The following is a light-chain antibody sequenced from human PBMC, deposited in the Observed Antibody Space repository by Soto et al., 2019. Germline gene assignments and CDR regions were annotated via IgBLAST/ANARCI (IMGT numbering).Light chain of an antibody. CDR2: AAS. J-gene: IGKJ4*01. CDR3: QQIYSAPLT. Sequence: DIQMTQSPPSLSASVGDRVTITCRASQSITTYLNWYRQKPGKAPKLLIYAASSLQSGVPSRFSGSGSETEFTLSISSLQPEDFATYFCQQIYSAPLTFGGGTKVYIK. CDR1: QSITTY. V-gene: IGKV1-39*01.